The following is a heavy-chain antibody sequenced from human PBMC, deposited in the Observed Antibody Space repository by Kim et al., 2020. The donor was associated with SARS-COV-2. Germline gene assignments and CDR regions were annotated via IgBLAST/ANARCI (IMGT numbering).Heavy chain of an antibody. Sequence: SETLSLTCAVYGGSFSGYYWSWIRQPPGKGLEWIGEINHSGSTNYNPSLKSRVTISVDTSKNQFSLKLSSVTAADTAVYYCARGVWELPDYWGQGTLVTVSS. D-gene: IGHD1-26*01. CDR3: ARGVWELPDY. CDR2: INHSGST. V-gene: IGHV4-34*01. CDR1: GGSFSGYY. J-gene: IGHJ4*02.